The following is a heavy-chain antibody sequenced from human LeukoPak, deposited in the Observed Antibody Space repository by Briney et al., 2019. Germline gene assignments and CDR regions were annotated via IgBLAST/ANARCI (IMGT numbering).Heavy chain of an antibody. CDR3: ARGYYYDDSGYYHPDY. Sequence: ASVKVSCKASGYTFTSYGISWVRPAPGQGLEWMGWISAYNGNTNYAQKLQGRVTMTTDTSTSTAYMELRSLRSDDTAVYYCARGYYYDDSGYYHPDYWGQGTLVTVSS. D-gene: IGHD3-22*01. V-gene: IGHV1-18*01. CDR2: ISAYNGNT. J-gene: IGHJ4*02. CDR1: GYTFTSYG.